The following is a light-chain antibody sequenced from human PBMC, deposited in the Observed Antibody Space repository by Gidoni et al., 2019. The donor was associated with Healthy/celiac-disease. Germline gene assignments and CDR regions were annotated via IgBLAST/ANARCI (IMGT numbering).Light chain of an antibody. CDR1: TLRTYY. CDR2: GKN. J-gene: IGLJ2*01. Sequence: SSELTADPAMSVPLGQTVRIISQGDTLRTYYARWYQQKPGQAPVNVISGKNKRPSGIPDRFSGSSSGNTASLTITGSQAEDEAACYYNSRDSSGNHRVFGGGTRLTVL. V-gene: IGLV3-19*01. CDR3: NSRDSSGNHRV.